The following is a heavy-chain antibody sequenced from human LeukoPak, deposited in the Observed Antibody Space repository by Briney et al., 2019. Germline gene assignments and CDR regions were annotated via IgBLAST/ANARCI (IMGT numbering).Heavy chain of an antibody. CDR3: ARLPGVVDFDS. CDR1: GGSFSGNS. V-gene: IGHV4-34*01. D-gene: IGHD2-21*01. J-gene: IGHJ4*02. CDR2: INHTGST. Sequence: SETLSLTCAVYGGSFSGNSWTWFRKPPGKRLEWIGEINHTGSTNFNPSLRSRVTLSIDPSKNQISLQLSSVTAADTAVYYCARLPGVVDFDSWGQGTLVTVSS.